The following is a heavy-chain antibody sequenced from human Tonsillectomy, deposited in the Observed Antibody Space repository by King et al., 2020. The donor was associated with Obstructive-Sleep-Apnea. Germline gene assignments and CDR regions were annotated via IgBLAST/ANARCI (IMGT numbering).Heavy chain of an antibody. CDR3: SRRGNYHESSGYYIDAFDI. Sequence: QLQESGPVLVKPSETLSLTCTVSGGSISNYYWSWIRQTPGKGLEWIGDMYYSGSTNYNASLKSRVTISLDTSKTQFSLKLSSVTAADTDVYYCSRRGNYHESSGYYIDAFDIWGQGTMLTVSS. D-gene: IGHD3-22*01. J-gene: IGHJ3*02. V-gene: IGHV4-59*08. CDR1: GGSISNYY. CDR2: MYYSGST.